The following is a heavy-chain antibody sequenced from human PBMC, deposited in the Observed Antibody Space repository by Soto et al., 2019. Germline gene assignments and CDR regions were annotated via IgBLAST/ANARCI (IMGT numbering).Heavy chain of an antibody. Sequence: SETLSLTCTVSGGSISSGGYYWSWIRQHPGKGREWIGYIYYSGSTYYNPSLKSRVTISVDTSKNQFSLKLSSVTAADTAVYYCARENWSGDSSGYYLTYDYWGQGTLVTVS. J-gene: IGHJ4*02. CDR1: GGSISSGGYY. D-gene: IGHD3-22*01. V-gene: IGHV4-31*03. CDR3: ARENWSGDSSGYYLTYDY. CDR2: IYYSGST.